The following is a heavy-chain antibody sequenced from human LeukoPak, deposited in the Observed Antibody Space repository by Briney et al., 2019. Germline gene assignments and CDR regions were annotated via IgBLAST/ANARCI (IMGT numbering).Heavy chain of an antibody. CDR2: ISYDGSNK. J-gene: IGHJ4*02. V-gene: IGHV3-30-3*01. Sequence: GGSLRLSCAASRFTFSSYAMHWVRQAPGKGLEWVAVISYDGSNKYYADSVKGRFTISRDNSKNTLYLQMNSLRAEDTAVYYCARDLEGQLVLGLDYWGQGTLVTVSS. D-gene: IGHD6-6*01. CDR3: ARDLEGQLVLGLDY. CDR1: RFTFSSYA.